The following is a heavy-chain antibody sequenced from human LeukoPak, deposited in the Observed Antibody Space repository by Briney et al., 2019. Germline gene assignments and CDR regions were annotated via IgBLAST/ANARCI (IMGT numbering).Heavy chain of an antibody. V-gene: IGHV4-4*07. J-gene: IGHJ4*02. Sequence: SETLSLTCTVSGGSISTYYWSWIRRPAEKGLEWIGRVSTSGTTQYNPSFKSRVTMSVDTSSNQFSLKLSSVTAADTAVYYCARGSYYDTLTGYYRGSFDSWGQGTLVTVSS. CDR3: ARGSYYDTLTGYYRGSFDS. D-gene: IGHD3-9*01. CDR1: GGSISTYY. CDR2: VSTSGTT.